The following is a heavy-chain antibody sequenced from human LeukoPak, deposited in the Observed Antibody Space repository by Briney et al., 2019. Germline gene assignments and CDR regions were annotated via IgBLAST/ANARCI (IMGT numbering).Heavy chain of an antibody. D-gene: IGHD3-10*01. V-gene: IGHV1-69*05. J-gene: IGHJ6*02. CDR2: IIPIFGTA. CDR1: GGTFSSYA. CDR3: ARERRGYYYYGMDV. Sequence: GASVKVSCKASGGTFSSYAISWVRQAPGQGLEWMGGIIPIFGTANYAQKLQGRVTMTTDTSTSTAYMELRSLRSDDTAVYYCARERRGYYYYGMDVWGQGTTVTVSS.